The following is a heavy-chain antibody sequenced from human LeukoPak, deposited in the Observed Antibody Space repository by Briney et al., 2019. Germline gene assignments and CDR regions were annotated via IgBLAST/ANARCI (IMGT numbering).Heavy chain of an antibody. Sequence: PSQTLSLTCTVSGGSISSSPYCWAWIRQPPGKGLEWIGSISYSGTTYYNPSLKSRVTTSVDTSKNQFSLKLTSVTAADTAVYYCARSPNSSSWYYYWYFDLWGRGTLVTVSS. J-gene: IGHJ2*01. CDR2: ISYSGTT. D-gene: IGHD6-13*01. V-gene: IGHV4-39*07. CDR3: ARSPNSSSWYYYWYFDL. CDR1: GGSISSSPYC.